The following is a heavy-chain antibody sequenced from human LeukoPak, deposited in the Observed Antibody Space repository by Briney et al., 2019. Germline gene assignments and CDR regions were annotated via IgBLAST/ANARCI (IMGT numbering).Heavy chain of an antibody. D-gene: IGHD1-26*01. CDR1: GGSISSYY. CDR3: ARSFLGDWYFDL. CDR2: IYYSGST. J-gene: IGHJ2*01. Sequence: PSETLSLTCTVSGGSISSYYWSWIRQPSGMGLEWIGCIYYSGSTNYNPSLKSRVTISVDTSKDQFSLRLTSVTAADPAVYYCARSFLGDWYFDLWGRGTLVTVSS. V-gene: IGHV4-59*01.